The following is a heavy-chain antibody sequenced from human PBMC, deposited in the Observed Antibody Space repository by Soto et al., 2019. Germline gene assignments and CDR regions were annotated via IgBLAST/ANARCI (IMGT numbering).Heavy chain of an antibody. CDR2: TYYGASS. D-gene: IGHD6-13*01. V-gene: IGHV4-38-2*01. J-gene: IGHJ4*02. CDR1: GYSISSGYY. CDR3: VRVAGSASWYETDS. Sequence: LSLTCAVSGYSISSGYYWGWTRQPPGKGLEWLGTTYYGASSYYNPSLRSRITILLDASTNQLSLKLSSVTAADTAVYFCVRVAGSASWYETDSWGQGIPVTVSS.